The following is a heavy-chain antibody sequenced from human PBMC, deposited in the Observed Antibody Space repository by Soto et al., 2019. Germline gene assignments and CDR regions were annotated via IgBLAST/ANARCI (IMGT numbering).Heavy chain of an antibody. CDR3: ARGDYGGNSDFLSN. Sequence: QVKLVQSGPEVKKPGASVKVSCEASGYTFTNFGITWVRQAPGEGLEWMGWISVYNGHTSYAQRFQGRVTMTTDTSTSTAYLEVRSLRSDDTAVYYCARGDYGGNSDFLSNWGQGTLVTVSS. CDR2: ISVYNGHT. J-gene: IGHJ4*02. CDR1: GYTFTNFG. V-gene: IGHV1-18*04. D-gene: IGHD4-17*01.